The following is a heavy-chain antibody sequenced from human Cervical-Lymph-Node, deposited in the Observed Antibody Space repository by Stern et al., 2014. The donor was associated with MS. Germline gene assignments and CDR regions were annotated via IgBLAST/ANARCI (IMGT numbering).Heavy chain of an antibody. J-gene: IGHJ4*02. V-gene: IGHV3-48*01. D-gene: IGHD5-12*01. CDR3: ARGLVALDS. Sequence: EMQLVESGGGLVQPGGSLRLSCAASGFTFSTYSMNWVRQAPGKGLEWISYISSSSTSIYYADSVKGRFTISRDNDKISLFLQMNSLTAEDTAVYYCARGLVALDSWGQGTLVTVSS. CDR1: GFTFSTYS. CDR2: ISSSSTSI.